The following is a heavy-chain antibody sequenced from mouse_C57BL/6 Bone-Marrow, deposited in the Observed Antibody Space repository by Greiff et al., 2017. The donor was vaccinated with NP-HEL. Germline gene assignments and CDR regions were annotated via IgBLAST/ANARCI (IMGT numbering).Heavy chain of an antibody. J-gene: IGHJ4*01. CDR2: ISSGSSTI. CDR3: ASLTGYYAMDY. Sequence: VQLKESGGGLVKPGGSLKLSCAASGFTFSDYGMHWVRQAPEKGLEWVAYISSGSSTIYYADTVKGRFTISRDNAKNTLFLQMTSLRSEDTAMYYCASLTGYYAMDYWGQGTSVTVSS. CDR1: GFTFSDYG. D-gene: IGHD4-1*01. V-gene: IGHV5-17*01.